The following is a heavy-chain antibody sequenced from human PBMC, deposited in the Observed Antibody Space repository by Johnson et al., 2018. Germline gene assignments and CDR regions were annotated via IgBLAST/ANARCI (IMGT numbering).Heavy chain of an antibody. CDR2: ISDDGSNK. Sequence: VQLVESGGGVVQPGRSLRLSCAASGFTFSSYGMHWVRQAPGKGLEWVAVISDDGSNKYYADSVKGRFTISRDNSKNTLYLQMGSLRAEDMVVYYCAGGGYCGGGCGYSFVAFDIWGQGTMVTVSS. CDR1: GFTFSSYG. J-gene: IGHJ3*02. D-gene: IGHD2-15*01. V-gene: IGHV3-30*03. CDR3: AGGGYCGGGCGYSFVAFDI.